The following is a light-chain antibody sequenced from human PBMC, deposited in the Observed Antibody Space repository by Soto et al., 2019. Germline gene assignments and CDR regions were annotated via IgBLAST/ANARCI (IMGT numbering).Light chain of an antibody. Sequence: SYELTQPPSVSVAPGQTARITCGGSKIGTKSVHWYQQKPGQAPVLVVFDDSDRPSGIPERFSGSNSGNTATLTISRVEAGDEDDYYCQVWDSSTDQNVVFGGGTKLTVL. CDR1: KIGTKS. CDR3: QVWDSSTDQNVV. CDR2: DDS. V-gene: IGLV3-21*02. J-gene: IGLJ2*01.